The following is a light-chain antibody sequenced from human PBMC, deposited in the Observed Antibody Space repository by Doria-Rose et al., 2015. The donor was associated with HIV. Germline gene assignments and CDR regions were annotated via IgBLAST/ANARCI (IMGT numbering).Light chain of an antibody. CDR2: DGS. Sequence: EIVMTQSPGTLSLSPGERATLSRRASQSFSSTYLAWYQQKPGQAPSLLIYDGSTSATGIPDRFSASGSGTDFTPTINRLEPEDFALYYCHQYGTSWTFGQGTKVEI. J-gene: IGKJ1*01. CDR3: HQYGTSWT. CDR1: QSFSSTY. V-gene: IGKV3-20*01.